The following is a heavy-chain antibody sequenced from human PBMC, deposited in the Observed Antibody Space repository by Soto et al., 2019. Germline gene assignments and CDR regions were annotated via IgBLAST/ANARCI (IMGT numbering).Heavy chain of an antibody. J-gene: IGHJ3*02. CDR2: IYPGDSDT. V-gene: IGHV5-51*01. D-gene: IGHD1-1*01. CDR3: ARGRHPEPPLGAFDI. Sequence: GSLKISGKGCGYSFTSYWIGWVRQMPGKGLEWMGIIYPGDSDTRYSPSFQGQVTISADKSISTAYLQWSSLKASDTAMYYCARGRHPEPPLGAFDIWGQGTMVTVSS. CDR1: GYSFTSYW.